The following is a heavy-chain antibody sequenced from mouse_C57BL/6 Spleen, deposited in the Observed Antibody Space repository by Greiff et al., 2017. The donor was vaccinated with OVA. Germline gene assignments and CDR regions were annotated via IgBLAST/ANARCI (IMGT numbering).Heavy chain of an antibody. J-gene: IGHJ4*01. D-gene: IGHD1-1*01. CDR1: GFTFSDYY. CDR3: ARGETSGSSYEDAMDY. CDR2: ISNGGGST. Sequence: EVQGVESGGGLVQPGGSLKLSCAASGFTFSDYYMYWVRQTPEKRLEWVAYISNGGGSTYYPDTVKGRFTISRENAKNTLYLQMSRLKSEDTAMYYCARGETSGSSYEDAMDYWGQGTSVTVSS. V-gene: IGHV5-12*01.